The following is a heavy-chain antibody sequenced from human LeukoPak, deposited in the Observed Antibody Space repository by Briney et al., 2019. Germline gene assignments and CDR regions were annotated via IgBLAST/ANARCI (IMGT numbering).Heavy chain of an antibody. J-gene: IGHJ4*02. CDR2: ISGHSGNT. CDR1: GYIFSNYG. D-gene: IGHD3-22*01. CDR3: ARAGYYYDSSPDDY. V-gene: IGHV1-18*01. Sequence: EASVKVSCKASGYIFSNYGITWVRQAPGHGLEWMGWISGHSGNTNNTQKFQDRATMTTDTSTSTAYMELRSLRFDDTAVYYCARAGYYYDSSPDDYWGQGTLVTVSS.